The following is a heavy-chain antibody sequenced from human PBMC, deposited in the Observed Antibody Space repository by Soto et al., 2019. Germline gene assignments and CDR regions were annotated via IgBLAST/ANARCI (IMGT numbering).Heavy chain of an antibody. CDR1: GFTFSNYS. Sequence: PGGSLRLSCAASGFTFSNYSMNWVRQAPGKGLEWVSSISSSSSYIYYADSVKGRFTISRDNAKNSLYLQMNSLRAEDTAVYYCAREGGSDFDVMDYWGQGTTVTVSS. J-gene: IGHJ6*02. D-gene: IGHD1-26*01. CDR3: AREGGSDFDVMDY. CDR2: ISSSSSYI. V-gene: IGHV3-21*01.